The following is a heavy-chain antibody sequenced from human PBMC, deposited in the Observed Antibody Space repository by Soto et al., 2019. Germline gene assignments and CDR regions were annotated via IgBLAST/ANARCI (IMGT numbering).Heavy chain of an antibody. D-gene: IGHD3-16*02. CDR1: GITFSXXX. Sequence: EVQLLESGGGLVQPGGSLRLSCTASGITFSXXXMSWVRQAPRKXXXXXSSISTSGGRPYYADSVKGRFTISRDNSKNTLYLQMNSLRVEDTAVYYCAKDPDRYDYVWGTYRYIDHWGQGTLVTVSS. CDR2: ISTSGGRP. CDR3: AKDPDRYDYVWGTYRYIDH. J-gene: IGHJ4*02. V-gene: IGHV3-23*01.